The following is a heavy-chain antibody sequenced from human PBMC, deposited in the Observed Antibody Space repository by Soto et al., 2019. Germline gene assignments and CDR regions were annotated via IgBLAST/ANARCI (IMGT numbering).Heavy chain of an antibody. D-gene: IGHD3-3*01. CDR2: IYYSGST. V-gene: IGHV4-59*01. Sequence: PSETQSLTSPVSGGSISSYYLSWIRQPPGKGLEWIGYIYYSGSTNYNPSLKSRVTISVDTSKNQFSLKLSSVTAADTAVYYCARDHVSSRGRFWSGPSPLYYGMDVWGQGTTVTVSS. CDR3: ARDHVSSRGRFWSGPSPLYYGMDV. J-gene: IGHJ6*02. CDR1: GGSISSYY.